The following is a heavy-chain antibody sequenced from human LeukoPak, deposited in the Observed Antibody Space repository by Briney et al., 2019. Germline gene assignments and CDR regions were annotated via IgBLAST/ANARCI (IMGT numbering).Heavy chain of an antibody. CDR1: GFTLSSYA. Sequence: GGSLRLSCAASGFTLSSYAMSWVRQAPGKGLEWVSAISDTGNTYHADSVKGRFTISRDSSKHTLFLQMNRLRPEDAAVYYCAKAPVTTCRGAFCYPFDYWGLGTLVTVSS. CDR3: AKAPVTTCRGAFCYPFDY. CDR2: ISDTGNT. D-gene: IGHD2-15*01. J-gene: IGHJ4*02. V-gene: IGHV3-23*01.